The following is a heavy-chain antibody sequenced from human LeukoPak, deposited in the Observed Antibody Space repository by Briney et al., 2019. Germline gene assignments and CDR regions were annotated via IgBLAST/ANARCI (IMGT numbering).Heavy chain of an antibody. J-gene: IGHJ4*02. CDR3: TRGGGYSYGSFDY. Sequence: TGGSLRLSCAASGFTFSSYSMNWVRQAPGKGLEWVSYISSSSSTIYYADSVKGRFTISRDNAKKTLYLQMNSLRAEDTAVYYCTRGGGYSYGSFDYWGQGTLVTVSS. V-gene: IGHV3-48*04. D-gene: IGHD5-18*01. CDR1: GFTFSSYS. CDR2: ISSSSSTI.